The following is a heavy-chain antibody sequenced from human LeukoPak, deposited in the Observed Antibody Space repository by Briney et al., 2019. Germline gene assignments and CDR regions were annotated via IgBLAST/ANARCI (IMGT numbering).Heavy chain of an antibody. J-gene: IGHJ4*02. CDR2: ISWNSGRI. CDR1: GFTFDDYA. CDR3: AKDTGYSYGSTYDY. D-gene: IGHD5-18*01. V-gene: IGHV3-9*01. Sequence: GGSLRLSCAASGFTFDDYAMHWVRQAPGKGLEWVSGISWNSGRIGYVDSVKGRFTISRDNAKNSLYLQMNSLRAEDTALYYCAKDTGYSYGSTYDYWGQGTLVTVSS.